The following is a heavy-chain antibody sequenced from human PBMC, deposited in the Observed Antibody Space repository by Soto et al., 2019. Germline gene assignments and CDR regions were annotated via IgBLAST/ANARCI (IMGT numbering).Heavy chain of an antibody. J-gene: IGHJ5*02. CDR3: ARGTALRGLIRRTYVWFDP. V-gene: IGHV4-34*01. Sequence: QVQLQQWGAGLLKPSETLSLTCAVYGGSFSGSYWSWIRQPPGKGLEWIGGVNHSGITTGTNYNPSCKNRVTTSADTSKNQFSLKLSSVTAADTAVYYCARGTALRGLIRRTYVWFDPWGQGTLVTVSS. CDR2: VNHSGITTGT. CDR1: GGSFSGSY. D-gene: IGHD3-10*01.